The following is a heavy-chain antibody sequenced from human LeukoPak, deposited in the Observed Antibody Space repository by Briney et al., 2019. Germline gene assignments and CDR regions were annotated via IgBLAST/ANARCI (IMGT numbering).Heavy chain of an antibody. CDR2: IYYSGST. CDR3: ARGGKRGSYSGSYLVFNNGDY. V-gene: IGHV4-31*03. D-gene: IGHD1-26*01. J-gene: IGHJ4*02. Sequence: SETLSLTCTVSGGSISSGDDYWSWIRQYPGKGLEWIGYIYYSGSTYYNPSLKSRVAISVDTSKNQFSLKLSSVTAADTAVYYCARGGKRGSYSGSYLVFNNGDYWGQGTLVTVSS. CDR1: GGSISSGDDY.